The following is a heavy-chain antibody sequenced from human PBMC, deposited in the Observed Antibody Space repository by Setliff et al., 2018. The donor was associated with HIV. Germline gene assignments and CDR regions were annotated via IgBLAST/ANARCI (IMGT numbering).Heavy chain of an antibody. CDR3: ARHGSNWFDP. CDR2: IDYRGSA. D-gene: IGHD3-10*01. Sequence: SETLSLTCTVSSGSISSGTYYWSWIRQYPGKGLEWIGYIDYRGSAYYNPSLKSRVTISVDTSKNQFYLRLSSVTAADTAVYYCARHGSNWFDPWGQGTQVTVSS. J-gene: IGHJ5*02. V-gene: IGHV4-39*01. CDR1: SGSISSGTYY.